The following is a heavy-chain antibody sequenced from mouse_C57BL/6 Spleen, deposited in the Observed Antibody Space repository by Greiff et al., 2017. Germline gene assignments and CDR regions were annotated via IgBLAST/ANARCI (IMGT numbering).Heavy chain of an antibody. D-gene: IGHD3-2*02. CDR3: ARTAQALFAIDY. V-gene: IGHV1-64*01. J-gene: IGHJ4*01. Sequence: QVQLQQPGAELVKPGASVKLSCKASGYTFTSYWMHWVKQRPGQGLEWIGMIHPNSGSTNYNEEFKSKATLTVDKSSSTAYMQLSSPTSEDAAVYCCARTAQALFAIDYWGQGTSVTVSS. CDR1: GYTFTSYW. CDR2: IHPNSGST.